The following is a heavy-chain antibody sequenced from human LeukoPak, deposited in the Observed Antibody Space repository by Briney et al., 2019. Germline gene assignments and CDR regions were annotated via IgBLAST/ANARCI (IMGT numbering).Heavy chain of an antibody. CDR1: GFTFSSYA. V-gene: IGHV3-23*01. J-gene: IGHJ4*02. CDR2: ISGSGGST. CDR3: AKDLLLWFGELFPYFDY. Sequence: GGSLRLSCAASGFTFSSYAMSWVRQAPGKGLEWVSAISGSGGSTYYADSVKGRFTISRDNSKNTLYLQMNSLRAEDTAVYYCAKDLLLWFGELFPYFDYWGQGTLVTVSS. D-gene: IGHD3-10*01.